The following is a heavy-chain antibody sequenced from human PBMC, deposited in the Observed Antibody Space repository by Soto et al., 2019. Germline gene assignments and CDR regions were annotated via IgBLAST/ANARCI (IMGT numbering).Heavy chain of an antibody. J-gene: IGHJ5*02. CDR2: ISGSGGST. Sequence: GGSLRLSCAASGFTFSSYAMSWVRQAPGKGLEWVSAISGSGGSTYYADSVKGRFTISRDNSKNTLYLQMNSLRAEDTAVYYCAKDKWLANWHNWFDPWGQGTLVTVSS. CDR3: AKDKWLANWHNWFDP. CDR1: GFTFSSYA. V-gene: IGHV3-23*01. D-gene: IGHD6-19*01.